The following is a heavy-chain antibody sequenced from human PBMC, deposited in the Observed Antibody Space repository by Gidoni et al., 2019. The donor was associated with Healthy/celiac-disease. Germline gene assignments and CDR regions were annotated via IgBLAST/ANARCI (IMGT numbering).Heavy chain of an antibody. CDR3: ARDPALRGLDY. Sequence: QVQLVQSGAEVKKPGASVKVSCKASGYTFTSYYMHWVRQAPGQGLEWMGIHNPSGGSTSYAQKFQGRVTMTRDTSTSTVYMELSSLRSEDTAVYYCARDPALRGLDYWGQGTLVTVSS. CDR1: GYTFTSYY. V-gene: IGHV1-46*01. CDR2: HNPSGGST. J-gene: IGHJ4*02.